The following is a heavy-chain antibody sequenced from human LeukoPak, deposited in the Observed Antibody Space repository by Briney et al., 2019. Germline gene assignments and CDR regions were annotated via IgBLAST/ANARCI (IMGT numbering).Heavy chain of an antibody. D-gene: IGHD3-10*01. CDR2: ISAYNGNT. V-gene: IGHV1-18*01. CDR1: GYTFTSYG. Sequence: ASVKVSCKASGYTFTSYGISWVRQAPGQGLEWMGWISAYNGNTNYAQKLQGRVTMTTDTSTSTAYMELRSLRSDDTAVYYCARARTMVRGVKRVNWFDPWGQGTLVTVSS. CDR3: ARARTMVRGVKRVNWFDP. J-gene: IGHJ5*02.